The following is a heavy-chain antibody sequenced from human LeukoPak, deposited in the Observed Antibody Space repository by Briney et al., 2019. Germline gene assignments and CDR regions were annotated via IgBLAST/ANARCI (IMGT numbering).Heavy chain of an antibody. J-gene: IGHJ5*02. D-gene: IGHD5-12*01. CDR3: ARAQTITMTTEFDWFDP. CDR1: GGTFSSYA. V-gene: IGHV1-69*13. CDR2: IIPIFGTA. Sequence: SVKVSCKASGGTFSSYAISWVRQAPGQGLEWMGGIIPIFGTANYAQKFQGRVTITADESTSTAYMELSSLRSEDTAVYYCARAQTITMTTEFDWFDPWGQGTLVTVSS.